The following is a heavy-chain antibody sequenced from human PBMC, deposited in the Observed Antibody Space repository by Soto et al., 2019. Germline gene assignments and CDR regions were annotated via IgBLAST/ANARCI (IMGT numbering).Heavy chain of an antibody. J-gene: IGHJ6*03. CDR2: INAGNGNT. V-gene: IGHV1-3*01. CDR1: VYSFTSYA. D-gene: IGHD5-18*01. CDR3: ARGRRXTAMVQYYYYYYMDV. Sequence: ASGKVSCKASVYSFTSYAMHWVRLAPGQRLEWMGWINAGNGNTKYSQKFQGRVTITRDTSASTAYMELSSLRSEDTAVYYCARGRRXTAMVQYYYYYYMDVWGKGTTVTVSS.